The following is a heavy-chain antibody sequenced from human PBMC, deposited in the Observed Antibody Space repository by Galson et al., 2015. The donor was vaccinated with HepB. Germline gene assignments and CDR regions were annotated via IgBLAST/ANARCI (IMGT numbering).Heavy chain of an antibody. D-gene: IGHD3-22*01. Sequence: SLRLSCAASGFTFSDYGVHWVRQAPGKGLEWVALMSYDGNTKYYADSVKGRFTISRDNSKNTLYLQMSSLRAEDTAVYYCAKDYYDTSGLSDYWGQGTLVTVSS. V-gene: IGHV3-30*18. CDR2: MSYDGNTK. CDR1: GFTFSDYG. J-gene: IGHJ4*02. CDR3: AKDYYDTSGLSDY.